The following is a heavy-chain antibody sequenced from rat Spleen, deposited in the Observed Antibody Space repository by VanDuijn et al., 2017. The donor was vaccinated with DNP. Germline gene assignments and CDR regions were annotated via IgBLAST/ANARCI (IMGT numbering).Heavy chain of an antibody. CDR1: GFPFSDYY. CDR2: ISPSGSST. Sequence: EVQLVESGGDLVQPGRSLKLSCAASGFPFSDYYMAWVRQAPKKGLEWVAAISPSGSSTYYPDSVKGRFTISRDDAKSSLYLQMNSLKSEDTATYYCARGSSSIYWYFDFWGPGTMVTVSS. CDR3: ARGSSSIYWYFDF. J-gene: IGHJ1*01. D-gene: IGHD1-2*01. V-gene: IGHV5-7*01.